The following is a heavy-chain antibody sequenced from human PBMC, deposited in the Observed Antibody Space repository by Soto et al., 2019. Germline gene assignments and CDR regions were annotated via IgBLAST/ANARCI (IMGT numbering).Heavy chain of an antibody. CDR1: GDSIIGIYH. D-gene: IGHD3-10*01. J-gene: IGHJ4*02. V-gene: IGHV4-59*01. CDR3: SYGSSFDY. Sequence: SETLSLTCAASGDSIIGIYHWAWIRQPPGKGLEWIGYISHSGRTNYDPSLKSRLTMSVDTSQNQFSLQLNSVTAADTAVYYCSYGSSFDYWGQETLVTVSS. CDR2: ISHSGRT.